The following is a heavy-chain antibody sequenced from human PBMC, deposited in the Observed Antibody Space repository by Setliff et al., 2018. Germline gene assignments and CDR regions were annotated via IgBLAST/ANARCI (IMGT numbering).Heavy chain of an antibody. J-gene: IGHJ4*02. CDR3: ARGPLDFVVVPAAGKFDY. V-gene: IGHV1-18*01. Sequence: ASVKVSCKASGYIFSSYGIGWVRQAPGQGPEWMGWINPYNRQIKVVQKFQGRVTMTTDTPTNTAYMELRSLRSDDTAVYYSARGPLDFVVVPAAGKFDYWGQGTLVTVSS. CDR1: GYIFSSYG. CDR2: INPYNRQI. D-gene: IGHD2-2*01.